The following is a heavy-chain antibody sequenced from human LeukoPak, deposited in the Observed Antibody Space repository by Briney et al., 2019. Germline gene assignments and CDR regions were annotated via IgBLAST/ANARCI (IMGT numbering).Heavy chain of an antibody. Sequence: GGSLRLSCAASGFTFSNAWMSWVRQAPGKGLEWVGRIKSKTDGGTTDYAAPVKGRFTISRDDSKNTLYLQMNSLKTEDTAVYYCTTDRRDSDSTGTNRFDYWGQGTLVTVSS. D-gene: IGHD3-22*01. J-gene: IGHJ4*02. CDR1: GFTFSNAW. CDR2: IKSKTDGGTT. CDR3: TTDRRDSDSTGTNRFDY. V-gene: IGHV3-15*01.